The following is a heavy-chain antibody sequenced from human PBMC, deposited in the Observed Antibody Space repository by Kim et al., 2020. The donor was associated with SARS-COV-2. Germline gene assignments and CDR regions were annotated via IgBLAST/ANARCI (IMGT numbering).Heavy chain of an antibody. CDR1: GYTFTSYG. V-gene: IGHV1-18*01. D-gene: IGHD3-16*01. CDR3: ARDLWGESLSGGWVY. Sequence: ASVKVSCKASGYTFTSYGISWVRQAPGQGLEWMGWISAYNGNTNYAQKLQGRVTMTTDTSTSTAYMELRSLRSDDTAVYYCARDLWGESLSGGWVYWGQGTLVTVSS. CDR2: ISAYNGNT. J-gene: IGHJ4*02.